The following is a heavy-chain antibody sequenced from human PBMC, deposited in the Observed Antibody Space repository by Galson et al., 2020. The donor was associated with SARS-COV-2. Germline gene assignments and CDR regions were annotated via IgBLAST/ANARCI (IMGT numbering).Heavy chain of an antibody. Sequence: GESLKISCQGPGDSFSDYWIAWVRQMPGKGLEWMGIIYPRDADTAYSPSFQGQVTISVDESITTAYLQWSSVKASDTAIYYCARRIYDTGGYEVGFDYWGQGTPVTVSS. D-gene: IGHD3-22*01. CDR3: ARRIYDTGGYEVGFDY. V-gene: IGHV5-51*01. CDR1: GDSFSDYW. CDR2: IYPRDADT. J-gene: IGHJ4*02.